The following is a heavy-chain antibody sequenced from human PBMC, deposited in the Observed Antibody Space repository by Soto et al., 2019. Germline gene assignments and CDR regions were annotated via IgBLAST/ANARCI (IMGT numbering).Heavy chain of an antibody. CDR3: ATGPDYAGYFDY. CDR1: GGTFSNYA. J-gene: IGHJ4*02. CDR2: IILPFGTA. V-gene: IGHV1-69*12. Sequence: QVRLVQSGAEVKKPGSSVKFSCKASGGTFSNYAISWVRQAPGQGLEWMGGIILPFGTANYAQKFQGRVTITADESMTTAYMELSGLRSEDTAVYYCATGPDYAGYFDYWGQGTLVTVSS. D-gene: IGHD4-17*01.